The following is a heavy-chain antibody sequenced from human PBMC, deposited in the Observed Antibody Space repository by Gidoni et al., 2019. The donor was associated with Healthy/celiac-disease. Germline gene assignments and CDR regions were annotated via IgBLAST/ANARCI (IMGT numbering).Heavy chain of an antibody. V-gene: IGHV3-23*01. Sequence: EVQLLESGGGLVQPGGSLRLSCAASGFTFSSYAMSWVRQAPGKGLEWVSASSGSGGSTYYADSVKGRFTISRDNSKNTLYLQMNSLRAEDTAVYYCASTRGYSYGYIDYWGQGTLVTVSS. CDR1: GFTFSSYA. J-gene: IGHJ4*02. CDR2: SSGSGGST. CDR3: ASTRGYSYGYIDY. D-gene: IGHD5-18*01.